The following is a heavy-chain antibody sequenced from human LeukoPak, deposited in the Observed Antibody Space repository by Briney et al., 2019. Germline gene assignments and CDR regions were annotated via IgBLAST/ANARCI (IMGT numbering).Heavy chain of an antibody. D-gene: IGHD2-15*01. Sequence: GGSRRLSREVSGFIAGYNYMSWVRQAPGKGLEWVSVIYRGDTYYADSVKGRFTISRDDSKNTVFLQMNNLGVEDTAEYFCASYYCSSGSCYFDHWGQGTLVTVSS. CDR1: GFIAGYNY. CDR2: IYRGDT. V-gene: IGHV3-53*01. J-gene: IGHJ4*02. CDR3: ASYYCSSGSCYFDH.